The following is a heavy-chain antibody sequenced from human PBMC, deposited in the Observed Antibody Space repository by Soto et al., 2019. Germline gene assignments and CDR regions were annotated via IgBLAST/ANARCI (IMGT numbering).Heavy chain of an antibody. CDR2: IIPVFDKA. D-gene: IGHD3-16*01. V-gene: IGHV1-69*01. Sequence: QVQLVQSGADVKKPGSSVKVSCKTSGGSFGSSAISWVRQAPAQGLEWMGEIIPVFDKANYAQNFQGRLSVTADELTGTVFMELSSLRSEDEAVYFCARLRRDWGDAFDLWGLGTFVTVSS. J-gene: IGHJ3*01. CDR1: GGSFGSSA. CDR3: ARLRRDWGDAFDL.